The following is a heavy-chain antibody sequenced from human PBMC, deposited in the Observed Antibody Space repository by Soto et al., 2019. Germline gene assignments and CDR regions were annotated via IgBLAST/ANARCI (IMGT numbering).Heavy chain of an antibody. Sequence: PSETLSLTCTVSGVSIHNSHSFWGWIRQPPGKGLEFIGTVYYSGGAHYNSSLKSRVTISVDTANNQVSLRMRSLTAADTAVYYCARGPYYDSSGYFDYWGQGTLVTVSS. CDR1: GVSIHNSHSF. CDR3: ARGPYYDSSGYFDY. D-gene: IGHD3-22*01. V-gene: IGHV4-39*01. J-gene: IGHJ4*02. CDR2: VYYSGGA.